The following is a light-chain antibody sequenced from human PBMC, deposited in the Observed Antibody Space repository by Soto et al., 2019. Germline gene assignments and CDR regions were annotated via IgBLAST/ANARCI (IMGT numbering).Light chain of an antibody. CDR1: QGISSY. CDR3: QQLNSYPIT. Sequence: DIQLTQSPSFLSASVGDRVTITCRASQGISSYLAWYQQKPGKAPKFLIYSASTLQSGVPSRFSGSGSGTEFTLTISSLQPEDFGSYYCQQLNSYPITFGQGTRLEIK. CDR2: SAS. V-gene: IGKV1-9*01. J-gene: IGKJ5*01.